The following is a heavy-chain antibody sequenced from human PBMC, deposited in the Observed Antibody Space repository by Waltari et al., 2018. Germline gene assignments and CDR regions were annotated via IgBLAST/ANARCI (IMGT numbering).Heavy chain of an antibody. J-gene: IGHJ3*02. CDR2: IGEDGTEK. CDR3: TRSGGASAFDI. V-gene: IGHV3-7*02. Sequence: EVQLVASGGGLVQPGGSLRVSCTASDFIFSNYWMSWVRQVPGKEPEWVANIGEDGTEKYYVHSVKGRFTISRDNVKNSLYLEMNSLRAEDTAMYYCTRSGGASAFDIWGQGTMVTVSS. D-gene: IGHD1-1*01. CDR1: DFIFSNYW.